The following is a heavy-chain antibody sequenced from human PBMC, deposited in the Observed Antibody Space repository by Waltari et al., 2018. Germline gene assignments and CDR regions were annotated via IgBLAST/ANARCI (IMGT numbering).Heavy chain of an antibody. CDR2: ISYDGSNK. D-gene: IGHD3-16*01. Sequence: QVQLVESGGSVVQPGRSLRLSCAASGFTFSSYAMHWVRQAPGKGLEWVAVISYDGSNKYYADSVKGRFTISRDNSKNTLYLKMNSLRAEDTAVYYCARGAGWGENHNSAWGQGTLVTVSS. CDR1: GFTFSSYA. CDR3: ARGAGWGENHNSA. V-gene: IGHV3-30-3*01. J-gene: IGHJ5*02.